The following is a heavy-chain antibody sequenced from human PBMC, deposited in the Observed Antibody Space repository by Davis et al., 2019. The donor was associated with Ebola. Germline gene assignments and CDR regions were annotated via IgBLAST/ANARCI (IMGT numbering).Heavy chain of an antibody. Sequence: GESLKISCKGFGYSFSNYWIGWVRQMPGKGLEWMGIIYPGDSDTRYSPSFQGQVTISADKSISTAYLQWSSLKASDTAMYYCARPYYDSSGTHGAFDIWGQGTMVTVSS. V-gene: IGHV5-51*01. J-gene: IGHJ3*02. D-gene: IGHD3-22*01. CDR3: ARPYYDSSGTHGAFDI. CDR1: GYSFSNYW. CDR2: IYPGDSDT.